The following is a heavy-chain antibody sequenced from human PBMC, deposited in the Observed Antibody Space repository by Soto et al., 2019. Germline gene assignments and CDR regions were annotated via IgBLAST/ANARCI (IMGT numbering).Heavy chain of an antibody. CDR1: GFPFSSYA. V-gene: IGHV3-23*01. Sequence: EVQLLESGGGLVQPGGSLRLSCEASGFPFSSYAMTWVRQAPGKGLEWVSAISSTGGTTYYADSVKGRFTSSRDNSENTLYLQMNSQRAEDTAAYYCAKYLYDSTGSRGAYDIWGQGTMVTVSS. J-gene: IGHJ3*02. CDR3: AKYLYDSTGSRGAYDI. D-gene: IGHD3-22*01. CDR2: ISSTGGTT.